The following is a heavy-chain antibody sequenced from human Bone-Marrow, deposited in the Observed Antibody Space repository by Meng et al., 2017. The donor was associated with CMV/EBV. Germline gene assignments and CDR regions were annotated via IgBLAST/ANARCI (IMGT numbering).Heavy chain of an antibody. Sequence: GESLKISCAASGFTFDDYGMSWVRQAPGKGLEWVSGINWNGGSTGYADSVKGRFTISRDNAKNSLYLQMNSLRAEDTALYYCARPRIRGEFDIWGQGTMVTVSS. CDR2: INWNGGST. V-gene: IGHV3-20*04. J-gene: IGHJ3*02. CDR1: GFTFDDYG. D-gene: IGHD3-16*01. CDR3: ARPRIRGEFDI.